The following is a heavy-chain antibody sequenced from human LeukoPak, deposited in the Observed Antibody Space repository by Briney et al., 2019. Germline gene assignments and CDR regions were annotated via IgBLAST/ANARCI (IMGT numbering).Heavy chain of an antibody. V-gene: IGHV3-48*03. J-gene: IGHJ6*03. CDR1: GFTFSSYE. CDR2: ISSSGSTI. CDR3: ATPYYYYYYYMDV. Sequence: SGGSLRLSCAASGFTFSSYEMNWVRQAPGKWLEWVSYISSSGSTIYYAASVKGRFTISRDNAKNSLYLQMNSLRAEDTAVYYCATPYYYYYYYMDVWGKGTTVTVSS.